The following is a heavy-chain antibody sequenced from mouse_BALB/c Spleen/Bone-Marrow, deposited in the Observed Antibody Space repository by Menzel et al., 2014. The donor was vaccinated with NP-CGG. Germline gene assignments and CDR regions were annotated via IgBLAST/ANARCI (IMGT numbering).Heavy chain of an antibody. CDR3: ARDGYDDY. D-gene: IGHD2-2*01. V-gene: IGHV7-3*02. J-gene: IGHJ2*01. CDR2: IRNKANGYTT. CDR1: GFTFTDYY. Sequence: EVKLMESGGGLVQPGGSLRLSCATSGFTFTDYYMSWVRQPPGKALEWLGFIRNKANGYTTEYSASVKGRFTISRDNSQSTLYLQMNTLRAEDSATYYCARDGYDDYWGQGTTLTVSS.